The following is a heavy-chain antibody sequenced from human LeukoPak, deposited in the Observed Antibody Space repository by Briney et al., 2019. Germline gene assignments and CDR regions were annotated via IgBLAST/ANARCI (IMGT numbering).Heavy chain of an antibody. D-gene: IGHD1-1*01. J-gene: IGHJ4*02. Sequence: GGSLRLSCAASGFSFSAYWMSWVRQAPGKGLEWVANIKVDGTEKYYVDSVKGRFTIPRDNAKNSLSLQMSGLRAEDTAVYYCARDWNGSGTAFDHWGQGTLVTVSS. CDR1: GFSFSAYW. CDR3: ARDWNGSGTAFDH. V-gene: IGHV3-7*05. CDR2: IKVDGTEK.